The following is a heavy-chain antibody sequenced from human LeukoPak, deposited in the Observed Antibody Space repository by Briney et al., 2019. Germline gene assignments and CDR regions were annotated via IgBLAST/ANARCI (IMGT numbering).Heavy chain of an antibody. V-gene: IGHV4-59*01. D-gene: IGHD3-22*01. Sequence: SETLSLTCTVSGGSISSYYWSWIRQPPGKGLEWIGYIYYSGSTNYNPSLKSRVTISVDTSKNQFSLELSSVTAADTAVYYCARGRHYYDSSGRPMYYFDYWGQGTLVTVSS. J-gene: IGHJ4*02. CDR3: ARGRHYYDSSGRPMYYFDY. CDR2: IYYSGST. CDR1: GGSISSYY.